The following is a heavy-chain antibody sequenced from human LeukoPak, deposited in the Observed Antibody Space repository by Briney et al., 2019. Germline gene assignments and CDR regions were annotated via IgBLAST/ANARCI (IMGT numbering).Heavy chain of an antibody. V-gene: IGHV1-8*01. CDR1: GYTFTSYD. D-gene: IGHD3-22*01. J-gene: IGHJ4*02. CDR2: VNPNSANT. CDR3: AIKLSSGGY. Sequence: VASVKVSCKASGYTFTSYDINWLRQATGQGLEWMGWVNPNSANTAYAQKLQGRVTMTRNTSISTAYMELSSLRSEDTAVYYCAIKLSSGGYWGQGTLVTVSS.